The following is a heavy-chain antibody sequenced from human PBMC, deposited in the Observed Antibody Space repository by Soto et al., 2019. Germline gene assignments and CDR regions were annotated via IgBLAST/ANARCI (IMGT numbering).Heavy chain of an antibody. J-gene: IGHJ4*02. CDR1: GFTFSSYA. CDR2: ISGSGGST. Sequence: GGSLRLSCAGSGFTFSSYAMIWVRQAPGKGLEWVSAISGSGGSTYYADSVKGRFTISRDNSKNTLYLQMNSLRAEDTAVYYCVKASDGAWPYYFDSWGQGTLVTVSS. CDR3: VKASDGAWPYYFDS. D-gene: IGHD5-12*01. V-gene: IGHV3-23*01.